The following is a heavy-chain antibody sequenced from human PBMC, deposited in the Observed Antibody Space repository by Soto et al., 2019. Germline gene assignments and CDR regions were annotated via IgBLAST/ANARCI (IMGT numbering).Heavy chain of an antibody. CDR1: AYTLTEFP. Sequence: ASVKVSCKVLAYTLTEFPIHWVRQAPGEGLEWMGGSDPEEGGTIFAQKFQGRVTMTEDTSTDTVYMELSSLRSEDTAVYYCAIGGGAAEFDYWGQGTLVTVSS. D-gene: IGHD2-15*01. V-gene: IGHV1-24*01. CDR2: SDPEEGGT. J-gene: IGHJ4*02. CDR3: AIGGGAAEFDY.